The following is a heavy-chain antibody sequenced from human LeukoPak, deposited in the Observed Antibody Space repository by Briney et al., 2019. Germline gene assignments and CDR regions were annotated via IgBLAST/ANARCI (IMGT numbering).Heavy chain of an antibody. V-gene: IGHV3-23*01. CDR1: GFIFSNYV. Sequence: PGGSLRLSCAASGFIFSNYVMSWVRQAPGKGLEWVSGISASGDRTYYADSVKGRFTISRDNSKNTLYLQMNSLRAEDTAVYYCAKSFTRYYYGSGSILPPVDYWGQGTLVTVSS. CDR2: ISASGDRT. D-gene: IGHD3-10*01. CDR3: AKSFTRYYYGSGSILPPVDY. J-gene: IGHJ4*02.